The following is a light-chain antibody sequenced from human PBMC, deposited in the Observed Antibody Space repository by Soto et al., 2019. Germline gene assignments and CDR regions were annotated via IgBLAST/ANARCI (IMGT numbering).Light chain of an antibody. CDR2: GTS. Sequence: EIVLTQSPGTLSLSPGERATLSCRASQSVPRSYLAWYQQKPGQAPRLLIYGTSSRATGIPDRFSGSGSGTDFTLTISRLEPEDFAVFYCQQYGSSGTFGQGTKGDIK. CDR3: QQYGSSGT. CDR1: QSVPRSY. J-gene: IGKJ1*01. V-gene: IGKV3-20*01.